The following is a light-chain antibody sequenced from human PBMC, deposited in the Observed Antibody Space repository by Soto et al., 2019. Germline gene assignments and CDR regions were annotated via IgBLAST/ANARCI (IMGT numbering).Light chain of an antibody. CDR1: SSNIGAGYD. CDR3: QSYDSSLSGSV. V-gene: IGLV1-40*01. Sequence: QPVLTQPPSVSGAPGQRVTISCTGSSSNIGAGYDVHWYQQLPGTAPKLLIYGNSNRPSGVPDRFSGSKSGTSASLAITGLQAADEADYYFQSYDSSLSGSVFGGGTQVTVL. J-gene: IGLJ3*02. CDR2: GNS.